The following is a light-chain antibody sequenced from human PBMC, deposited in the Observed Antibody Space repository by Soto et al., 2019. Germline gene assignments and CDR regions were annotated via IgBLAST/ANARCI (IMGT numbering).Light chain of an antibody. CDR3: QQYNNWPPVT. V-gene: IGKV3-15*01. CDR2: GAS. J-gene: IGKJ4*01. CDR1: QSVSGN. Sequence: EIVMTQSPATLSVSPGERATLSCRASQSVSGNLAWYQQKPGQAPRLLIYGASTRATGIPARFSGSGSGTEFTLTISSLQSQDFPVYYCQQYNNWPPVTFGGGTKVEIK.